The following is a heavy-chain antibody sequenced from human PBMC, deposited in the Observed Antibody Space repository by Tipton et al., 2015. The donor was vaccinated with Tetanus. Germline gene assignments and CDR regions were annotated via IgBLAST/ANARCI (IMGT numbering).Heavy chain of an antibody. V-gene: IGHV5-51*01. CDR3: VRHKGTIVLPGTRAFDF. CDR2: IYPGDSDA. CDR1: GYSFSRQW. Sequence: QSGPEVKKPGESLRISCKASGYSFSRQWIGWVRQMPGKGLEWMGIIYPGDSDAIYSPSFQGQIAFSADKSISTAYLQWSSLKAPDTAMYYCVRHKGTIVLPGTRAFDFWGQGTMVTVSS. D-gene: IGHD2/OR15-2a*01. J-gene: IGHJ3*01.